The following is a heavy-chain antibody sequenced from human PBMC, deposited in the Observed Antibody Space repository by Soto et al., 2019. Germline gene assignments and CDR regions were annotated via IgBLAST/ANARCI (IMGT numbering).Heavy chain of an antibody. CDR2: IWYDGSKT. D-gene: IGHD6-19*01. CDR1: GFTFSSYG. V-gene: IGHV3-33*01. CDR3: ARDVGVVVAELDY. Sequence: QVQLVESGGGVAQPGRSLRLSCAASGFTFSSYGMHWVRQAPGKGLEWVAVIWYDGSKTYYADSVKGRFTIFRDNSKNPVYLQMNSLSAEDTAVYYCARDVGVVVAELDYWGQGILVTVSS. J-gene: IGHJ4*02.